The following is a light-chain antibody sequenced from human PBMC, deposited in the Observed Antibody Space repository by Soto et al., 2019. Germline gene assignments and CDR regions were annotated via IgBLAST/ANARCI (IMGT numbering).Light chain of an antibody. Sequence: DIQMTQSPASLSASVGDRVTITCRASQSISSLLNWYQQKPGKAPKFLIYATSSVQSDVPSRFSGSGSGTEFTLTINSLQPEDFATYFCQQSFDTPFTFGQGTKLEIK. CDR2: ATS. J-gene: IGKJ2*01. CDR1: QSISSL. CDR3: QQSFDTPFT. V-gene: IGKV1-39*01.